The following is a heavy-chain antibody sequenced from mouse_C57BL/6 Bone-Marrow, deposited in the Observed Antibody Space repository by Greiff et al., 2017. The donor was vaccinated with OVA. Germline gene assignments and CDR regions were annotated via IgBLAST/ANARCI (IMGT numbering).Heavy chain of an antibody. CDR3: ARSPLTGYFDY. Sequence: VQLQQPGAELVKPGASVKLSCKASGYTFTSYWMHWVKQRPGQGLEWIGMIHPNSGSTNYNEKFKSKATLTVDKSSSTAYMQLSSLTSEDSAVYYCARSPLTGYFDYWGQGTTLTVSS. D-gene: IGHD4-1*01. CDR1: GYTFTSYW. CDR2: IHPNSGST. V-gene: IGHV1-64*01. J-gene: IGHJ2*01.